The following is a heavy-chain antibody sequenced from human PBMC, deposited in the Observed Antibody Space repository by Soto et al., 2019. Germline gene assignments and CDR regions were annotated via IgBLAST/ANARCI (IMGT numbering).Heavy chain of an antibody. J-gene: IGHJ4*02. CDR2: IYYSGST. Sequence: SETLSLTCDVSGYSISSSNWWGWIRQPPGKGLEWIGYIYYSGSTNYNPSLKSRVTISVGTSKNQFSLKLSSVTAADTAVYYCARLGGSYAVPHFDYWGQGTLVTVSS. D-gene: IGHD1-26*01. CDR3: ARLGGSYAVPHFDY. CDR1: GYSISSSNW. V-gene: IGHV4-28*01.